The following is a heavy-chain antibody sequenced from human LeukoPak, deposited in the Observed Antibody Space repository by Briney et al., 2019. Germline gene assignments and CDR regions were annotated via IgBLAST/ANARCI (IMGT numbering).Heavy chain of an antibody. J-gene: IGHJ4*02. CDR3: TRIFYYETGCYYPDH. Sequence: PGGSLSLSCAASGFTFSDHHMDWVRQAPGKGLEWIGRSRNKGRGYSTVFAASVKSRFTISRDEPKNSLYLKMNTLKTEDPAVYYCTRIFYYETGCYYPDHWGQGTLVTVSS. CDR2: SRNKGRGYST. V-gene: IGHV3-72*01. CDR1: GFTFSDHH. D-gene: IGHD3-10*01.